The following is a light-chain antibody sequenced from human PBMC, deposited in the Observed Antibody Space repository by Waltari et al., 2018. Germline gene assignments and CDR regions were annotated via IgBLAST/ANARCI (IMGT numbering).Light chain of an antibody. CDR1: QTVGSSS. CDR3: QQHGTLPAT. Sequence: ELVLTQSPGTASLSPGERVTLSCRASQTVGSSSLAWYQQKPGQAPRLVIYCASRRATGIPDRFSGSGSGTDFSLTISRLEPEDFAVYYCQQHGTLPATFGQGTKVEIK. V-gene: IGKV3-20*01. CDR2: CAS. J-gene: IGKJ1*01.